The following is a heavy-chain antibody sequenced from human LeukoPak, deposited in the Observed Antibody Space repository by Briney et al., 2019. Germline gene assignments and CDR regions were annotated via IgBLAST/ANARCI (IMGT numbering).Heavy chain of an antibody. J-gene: IGHJ4*02. CDR2: INPNNGGT. V-gene: IGHV1-2*02. CDR1: GYIFTDYY. D-gene: IGHD3-9*01. CDR3: ARDGSIDSTGPFDY. Sequence: GASVKVSCKSSGYIFTDYYMQWMRQAPGRGLEWMGWINPNNGGTRFAQNFQGRVSLTRDTSITTAYMGLRSLRSDDTAVYYCARDGSIDSTGPFDYWGQGTLVTVSS.